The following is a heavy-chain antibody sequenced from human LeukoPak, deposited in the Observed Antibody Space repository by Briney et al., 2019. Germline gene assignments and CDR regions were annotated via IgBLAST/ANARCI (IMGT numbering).Heavy chain of an antibody. Sequence: ASVKVSCKASGYTFTAYYMNWVRQAPGQGLEWMGWISAYNGNTNYAQKLQGRVTMTTDTSTSTAYMELRSLRSDDTAVYYCAREDAVAGLYYFDYWGQGTLVTVSS. V-gene: IGHV1-18*04. CDR1: GYTFTAYY. CDR2: ISAYNGNT. CDR3: AREDAVAGLYYFDY. D-gene: IGHD6-19*01. J-gene: IGHJ4*02.